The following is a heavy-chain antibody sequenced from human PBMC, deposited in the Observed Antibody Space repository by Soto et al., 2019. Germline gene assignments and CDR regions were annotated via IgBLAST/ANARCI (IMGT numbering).Heavy chain of an antibody. CDR3: STSNYLDSSGSDY. Sequence: GGSLRLSCAVSGFIVSDYYMTWVRQAPGKGLQWVSMIYNDDTTHYADSVKGRFTISRDNSKNTLYLQMNSLGAEDTALYYCSTSNYLDSSGSDYWGQATLVTVS. CDR2: IYNDDTT. D-gene: IGHD3-22*01. J-gene: IGHJ4*02. V-gene: IGHV3-53*01. CDR1: GFIVSDYY.